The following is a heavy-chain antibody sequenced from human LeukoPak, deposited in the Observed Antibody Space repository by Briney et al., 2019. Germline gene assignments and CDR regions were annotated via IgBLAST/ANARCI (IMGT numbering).Heavy chain of an antibody. D-gene: IGHD4-17*01. CDR1: GGTFSSYA. Sequence: SVKVSCKASGGTFSSYAISWVRQAPGQGLEWMGGIIPIFGTANYAQKFQGRVTITADESTSTAYMELSSLRSEDTAVYYCARSQTTVKPFDYWGQGTLVTVSS. J-gene: IGHJ4*02. CDR3: ARSQTTVKPFDY. CDR2: IIPIFGTA. V-gene: IGHV1-69*13.